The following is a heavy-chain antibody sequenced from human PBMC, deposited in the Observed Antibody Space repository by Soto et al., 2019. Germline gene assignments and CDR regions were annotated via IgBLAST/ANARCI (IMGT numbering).Heavy chain of an antibody. CDR3: ARGGMDTAMVYYYYGMDV. J-gene: IGHJ6*02. D-gene: IGHD5-18*01. CDR2: ISSSSSTI. V-gene: IGHV3-48*02. Sequence: GGSLGLSFAASGFTFSSYSMNWVGQAPGKGLEWVSYISSSSSTIYYADSVKGRFTISRDNAKNSLYLQMNSLRDEDTAVYYCARGGMDTAMVYYYYGMDVWGQGTTVTVSS. CDR1: GFTFSSYS.